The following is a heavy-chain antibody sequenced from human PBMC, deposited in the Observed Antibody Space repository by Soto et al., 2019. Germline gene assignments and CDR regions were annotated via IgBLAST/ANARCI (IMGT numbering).Heavy chain of an antibody. CDR3: AREVTVFGVIIPTPMDV. D-gene: IGHD3-3*01. J-gene: IGHJ6*02. CDR1: GFTFSGYE. Sequence: GGSLRLSCAASGFTFSGYEMNWFRQAPGKGLEWISYISGSGTTIYYADSVKGRFTISRDNAEKSLYLQMNSLRAEDTAVYYCAREVTVFGVIIPTPMDVWGQGTTVTVSS. V-gene: IGHV3-48*03. CDR2: ISGSGTTI.